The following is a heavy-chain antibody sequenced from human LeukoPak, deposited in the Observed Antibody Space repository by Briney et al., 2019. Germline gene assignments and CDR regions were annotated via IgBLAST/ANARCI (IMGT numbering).Heavy chain of an antibody. Sequence: GGSLRLSCAASGFTFASFAMAWVRQAPGKGLEWVSAIGGSADYTFYADSVRGRFSFSRDNSKNALYLQMISLRAEDTAIYYCAKEFVSRSSLTFDYWGQGTLVTVSS. CDR1: GFTFASFA. D-gene: IGHD2-2*01. J-gene: IGHJ4*02. V-gene: IGHV3-23*01. CDR2: IGGSADYT. CDR3: AKEFVSRSSLTFDY.